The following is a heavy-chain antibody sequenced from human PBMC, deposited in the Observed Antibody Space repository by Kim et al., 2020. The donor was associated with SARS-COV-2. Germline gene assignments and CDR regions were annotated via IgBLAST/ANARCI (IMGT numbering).Heavy chain of an antibody. D-gene: IGHD6-6*01. Sequence: GGSLRLSCAASGYIFSNYGMHWVRQAPGKGLEWLAVIWHDGNDKYYADSVKGRLTVSRDNSKNTMYMEVNSLRVEDTAVYYCARVMRDSSSYTPDFWGVGTLVTVSS. J-gene: IGHJ4*02. V-gene: IGHV3-33*01. CDR3: ARVMRDSSSYTPDF. CDR2: IWHDGNDK. CDR1: GYIFSNYG.